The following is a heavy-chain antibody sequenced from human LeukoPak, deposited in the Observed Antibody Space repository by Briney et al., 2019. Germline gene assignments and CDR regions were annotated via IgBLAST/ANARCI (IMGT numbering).Heavy chain of an antibody. CDR3: ASLGGTYDF. CDR1: GGPLSSYW. Sequence: SETLSPTCTISGGPLSSYWWSWVRQPPGKGLEWIGYMSDSRIPKSNPSLTSRVTISRDTSKNQVALKMRFVTAADTAVYFCASLGGTYDFWGRGTLVTVSS. J-gene: IGHJ4*02. D-gene: IGHD1-26*01. V-gene: IGHV4-59*08. CDR2: MSDSRIP.